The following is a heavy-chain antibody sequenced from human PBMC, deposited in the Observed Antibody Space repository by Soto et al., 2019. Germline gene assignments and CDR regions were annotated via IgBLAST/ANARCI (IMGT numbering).Heavy chain of an antibody. D-gene: IGHD2-21*02. Sequence: QVQLQESGPGLVKPSETLSLTCTVSGGSVSSGSYYWSSIRQPPGKGLEWIGYIYYSGGTNYNPSLKVRATIPVDTAKNQLSLRLSSVTAADTAVYYCAKEAGGDSDWDFDYYYGMDVWGQGTTVTVSS. J-gene: IGHJ6*02. CDR1: GGSVSSGSYY. CDR2: IYYSGGT. CDR3: AKEAGGDSDWDFDYYYGMDV. V-gene: IGHV4-61*01.